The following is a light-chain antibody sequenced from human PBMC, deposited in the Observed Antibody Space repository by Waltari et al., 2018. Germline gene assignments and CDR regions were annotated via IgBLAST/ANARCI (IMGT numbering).Light chain of an antibody. J-gene: IGKJ2*01. V-gene: IGKV3-20*01. CDR3: LQYGTSPFT. Sequence: EIVLTQSLGTLSLSPGDRATLSCRASQRVSRSYLAWYQQKPGRAPRLLIYGASSRATGIPDRFSDSGSGTDFTLTISRLEPVDFAVYYCLQYGTSPFTFGQGTKLEIK. CDR2: GAS. CDR1: QRVSRSY.